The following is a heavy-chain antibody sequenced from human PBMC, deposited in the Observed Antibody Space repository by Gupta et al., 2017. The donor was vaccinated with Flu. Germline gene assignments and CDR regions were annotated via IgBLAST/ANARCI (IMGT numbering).Heavy chain of an antibody. CDR2: IIPIIGIA. Sequence: QLQLVHSGAEVKKPGSSATVSCNASGGTYSSYTSSWVRQAPGQGLEWMGRIIPIIGIAKYGKKVQGRFTISADKSKSTAYMEMNSLRSEETAVYYCAQSSTVSSASVRLGMDVWSQGTTVTVSS. V-gene: IGHV1-69*02. D-gene: IGHD6-6*01. CDR3: AQSSTVSSASVRLGMDV. CDR1: GGTYSSYT. J-gene: IGHJ6*02.